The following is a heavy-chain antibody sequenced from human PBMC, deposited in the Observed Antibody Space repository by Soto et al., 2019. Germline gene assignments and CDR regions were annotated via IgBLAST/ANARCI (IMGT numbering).Heavy chain of an antibody. Sequence: SESIYLTSTVSGGSSCSYYRSWIRQPPGRGLEWIGYTSYSGSTNYNPSLKSRVTISVDTSKNQFSLKLSSVTAADTAVYYCARAGGIAVAGTGPDYWGQGTLVTVSS. CDR2: TSYSGST. J-gene: IGHJ4*02. D-gene: IGHD6-19*01. CDR1: GGSSCSYY. V-gene: IGHV4-59*12. CDR3: ARAGGIAVAGTGPDY.